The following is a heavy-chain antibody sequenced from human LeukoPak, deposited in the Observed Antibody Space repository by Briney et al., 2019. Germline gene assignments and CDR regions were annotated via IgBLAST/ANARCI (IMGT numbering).Heavy chain of an antibody. Sequence: GGSLRLSCAASGFTFSSYWMTWVRLAPGKGLEWVANIKQDGNEKYYVDSVKGRFTISRDNAKNSLYLQMNSLRGEDTAVYYCARGLWEGSYWGQGTLVTVSS. CDR3: ARGLWEGSY. J-gene: IGHJ4*02. CDR2: IKQDGNEK. V-gene: IGHV3-7*05. D-gene: IGHD1-26*01. CDR1: GFTFSSYW.